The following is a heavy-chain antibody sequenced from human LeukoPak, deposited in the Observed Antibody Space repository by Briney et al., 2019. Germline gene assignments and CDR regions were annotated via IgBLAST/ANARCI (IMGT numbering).Heavy chain of an antibody. J-gene: IGHJ4*02. Sequence: GASVKVSCKASGYTFTSYGISWVRQAPGQGLEWMGWISAYNGNTNYAQKLQGRVTMTTDTSTSTAYMELRSLRSDDTAVYYCARIRWPVTWIQPIGIDYWGQGTLVTVSS. CDR2: ISAYNGNT. CDR3: ARIRWPVTWIQPIGIDY. CDR1: GYTFTSYG. V-gene: IGHV1-18*01. D-gene: IGHD5-18*01.